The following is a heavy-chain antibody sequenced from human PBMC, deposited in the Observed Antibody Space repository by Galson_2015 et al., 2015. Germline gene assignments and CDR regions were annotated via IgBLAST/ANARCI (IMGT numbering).Heavy chain of an antibody. CDR2: IWYDGNDK. CDR3: ATLPIRGYNYGPFDY. J-gene: IGHJ4*02. CDR1: GFTFGSYG. V-gene: IGHV3-33*01. Sequence: SLRLSCAASGFTFGSYGMHWVRQAPGKGLEWVAVIWYDGNDKYYADSVKGRFTISRDNSKDTLYLQMNSLRAEDTAVYYCATLPIRGYNYGPFDYWGQGTLVTVSS. D-gene: IGHD5-18*01.